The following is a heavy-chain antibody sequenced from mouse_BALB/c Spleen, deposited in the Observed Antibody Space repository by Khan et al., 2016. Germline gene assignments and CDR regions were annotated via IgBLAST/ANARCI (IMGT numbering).Heavy chain of an antibody. CDR3: ARSSTTVVAVYYYAMDY. J-gene: IGHJ4*01. CDR2: INPSSGYT. D-gene: IGHD1-1*01. V-gene: IGHV1-4*01. CDR1: GYTFTSYT. Sequence: QVQLQQPGAELARPGASVKMSCKASGYTFTSYTMHWVKQRPGQGLEWIGYINPSSGYTNYNQKFKDKATLTADKSSSTAYMQLSSLTSEDSAVYYWARSSTTVVAVYYYAMDYWGQGTSVTVSS.